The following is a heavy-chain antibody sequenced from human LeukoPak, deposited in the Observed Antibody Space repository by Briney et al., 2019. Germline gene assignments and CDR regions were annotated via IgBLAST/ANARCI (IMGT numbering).Heavy chain of an antibody. Sequence: ASVNVSCKASGYTFTSYGISWVRQAPGQGLEWMGWISAYNGNKNYAQKLQGRVTMTTDTSTSTAYMELRSLRSDDTAVYYCARVDVIAAASIFDYWGQGTLVTVSS. D-gene: IGHD6-13*01. CDR2: ISAYNGNK. J-gene: IGHJ4*02. V-gene: IGHV1-18*01. CDR3: ARVDVIAAASIFDY. CDR1: GYTFTSYG.